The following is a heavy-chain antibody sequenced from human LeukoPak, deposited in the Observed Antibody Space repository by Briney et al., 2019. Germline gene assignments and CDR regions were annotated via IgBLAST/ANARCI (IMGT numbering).Heavy chain of an antibody. J-gene: IGHJ4*02. Sequence: KPGGSLRLSCAASGFIFSSFTMNWVRQAPGKGLEWVSSISSDSKSIYYADSVKGRFIISRHNAKNSLFLQMDSLRAEDTALYYCTRGSYGDYGYWGQGTLVTVSS. V-gene: IGHV3-21*01. D-gene: IGHD4-17*01. CDR1: GFIFSSFT. CDR2: ISSDSKSI. CDR3: TRGSYGDYGY.